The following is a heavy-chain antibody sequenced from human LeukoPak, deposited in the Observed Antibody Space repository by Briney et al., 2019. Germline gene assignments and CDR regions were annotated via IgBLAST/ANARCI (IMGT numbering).Heavy chain of an antibody. D-gene: IGHD2/OR15-2a*01. CDR2: IYSGGST. V-gene: IGHV3-66*01. Sequence: GGSLRLSCAASGFTVSSNYMSWVRQAPGKGLEWVSVIYSGGSTYYADSVKGRFTISRDNSKNTLYLQMNSLRAEDTAVYYCARTEGSAVGFYFDWGQGTLVTVSS. J-gene: IGHJ4*02. CDR1: GFTVSSNY. CDR3: ARTEGSAVGFYFD.